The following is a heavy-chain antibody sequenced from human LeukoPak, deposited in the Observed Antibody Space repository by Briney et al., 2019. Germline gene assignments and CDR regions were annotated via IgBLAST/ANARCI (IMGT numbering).Heavy chain of an antibody. J-gene: IGHJ2*01. CDR1: GGTFSSYT. CDR2: IIPILGIA. V-gene: IGHV1-69*02. Sequence: SVKVSCKASGGTFSSYTISWVRQAPGQGLEWMGRIIPILGIANYAQKFQGRVTITADKSTSTAYMELSSVRSEDTAVYFCARVGLKSWYCDLWGRSTLVTVSS. CDR3: ARVGLKSWYCDL. D-gene: IGHD1-26*01.